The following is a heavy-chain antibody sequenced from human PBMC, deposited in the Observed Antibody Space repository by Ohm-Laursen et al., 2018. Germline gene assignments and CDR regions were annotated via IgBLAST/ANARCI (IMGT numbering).Heavy chain of an antibody. CDR2: ISSSGSTI. CDR1: GFTFTNAW. CDR3: ASRSWIAAAGTYNWFDP. V-gene: IGHV3-11*01. J-gene: IGHJ5*02. D-gene: IGHD6-13*01. Sequence: SLRLSCSASGFTFTNAWMSWVRQAPGKGLEWVSYISSSGSTIYYADSVKGRFTISRDNAKNSLYLQMNSLRAEDTAVYYCASRSWIAAAGTYNWFDPWGQGTLVTVSS.